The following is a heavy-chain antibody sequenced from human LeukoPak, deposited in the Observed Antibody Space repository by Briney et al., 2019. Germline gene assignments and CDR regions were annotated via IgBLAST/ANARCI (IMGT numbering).Heavy chain of an antibody. D-gene: IGHD3-10*01. CDR2: ISGSGGST. V-gene: IGHV3-23*01. Sequence: QPGGSWRLSCAASGFTFTSYAMNWVRQAPGKGLEWVSAISGSGGSTYYADSVKGRFTISRDNSKNTVSLQMNSLRAEDTALYYCAKGYAYYYGPGSNYGMDVWGQGTMVTVSS. J-gene: IGHJ6*02. CDR1: GFTFTSYA. CDR3: AKGYAYYYGPGSNYGMDV.